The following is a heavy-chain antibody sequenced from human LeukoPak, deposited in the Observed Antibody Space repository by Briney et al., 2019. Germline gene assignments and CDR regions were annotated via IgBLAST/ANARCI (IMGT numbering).Heavy chain of an antibody. Sequence: SETLSLTCAVYGGSFSGYYWSWIRQPPGKGLEWIGEINHGGGTNYNPSLKSRVTISVDTSKNQFSLKLSSMTAADTAVYYCARDSGTTGEVKFDPWGQGTLVTVSS. J-gene: IGHJ5*02. CDR2: INHGGGT. V-gene: IGHV4-34*01. CDR1: GGSFSGYY. CDR3: ARDSGTTGEVKFDP. D-gene: IGHD3-10*01.